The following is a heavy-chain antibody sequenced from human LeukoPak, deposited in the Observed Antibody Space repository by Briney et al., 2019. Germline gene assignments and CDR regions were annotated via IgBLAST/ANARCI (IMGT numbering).Heavy chain of an antibody. V-gene: IGHV3-48*03. J-gene: IGHJ4*02. D-gene: IGHD6-13*01. CDR1: GFTFSSYE. CDR2: ISSSGSTI. CDR3: ASPVGYSSSWD. Sequence: AGGSLRLSCAASGFTFSSYEMNWVRQAPGKGLEWVSYISSSGSTIYYADSVKGRFTISRGNAKNSLYLQMNSLRAEDTAVYYCASPVGYSSSWDWGQGTLVTVSS.